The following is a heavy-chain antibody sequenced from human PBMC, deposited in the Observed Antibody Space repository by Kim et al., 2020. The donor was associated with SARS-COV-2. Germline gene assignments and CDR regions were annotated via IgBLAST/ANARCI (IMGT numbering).Heavy chain of an antibody. J-gene: IGHJ4*02. D-gene: IGHD6-19*01. Sequence: YAASVKGRVTISRDNSRNTLYLQMNSLRAEDTALYYCAKDRGIAVAGASYWRQGTLVTVSS. CDR3: AKDRGIAVAGASY. V-gene: IGHV3-30*02.